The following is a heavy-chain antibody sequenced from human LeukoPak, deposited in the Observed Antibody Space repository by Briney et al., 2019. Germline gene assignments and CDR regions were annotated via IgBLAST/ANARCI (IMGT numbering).Heavy chain of an antibody. D-gene: IGHD6-25*01. CDR1: GGSISSYY. J-gene: IGHJ4*02. Sequence: SETLSLACTVSGGSISSYYWSWIRQPPGKGLEWIANIYHTGSTNYNPSLSSRVTISIDTAKNQFSLKLTSVTSADTAVYYCARRGRNSSGWQDYLWGQGTLVTVSS. CDR2: IYHTGST. CDR3: ARRGRNSSGWQDYL. V-gene: IGHV4-59*01.